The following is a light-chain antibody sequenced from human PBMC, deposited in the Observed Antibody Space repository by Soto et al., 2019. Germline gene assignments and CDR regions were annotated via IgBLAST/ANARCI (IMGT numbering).Light chain of an antibody. Sequence: DIQLTQSPSLLYTSVGDRVNITCRASHDISTYLAWYQQKPGKAPKLMIYEASTLQSGVPSRFSGSGSGTEFTLTISGLLPEDFATYHCQQLNTLPFTFGQGTRLEIK. CDR3: QQLNTLPFT. V-gene: IGKV1-9*01. CDR1: HDISTY. CDR2: EAS. J-gene: IGKJ5*01.